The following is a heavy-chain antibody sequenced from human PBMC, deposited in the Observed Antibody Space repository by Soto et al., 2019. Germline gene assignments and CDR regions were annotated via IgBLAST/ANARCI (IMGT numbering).Heavy chain of an antibody. J-gene: IGHJ4*02. CDR2: IRGSGGST. V-gene: IGHV3-23*01. Sequence: GGSLRLSCAASGFTFSSYAMSWVRQAPGKGLEWVSAIRGSGGSTYYADSVKGRFTISRDNSKNTLYLQMNSLRAEDTAVYYCAKNTYPGYSSVVWDYWGQGTLVTVSS. D-gene: IGHD6-19*01. CDR3: AKNTYPGYSSVVWDY. CDR1: GFTFSSYA.